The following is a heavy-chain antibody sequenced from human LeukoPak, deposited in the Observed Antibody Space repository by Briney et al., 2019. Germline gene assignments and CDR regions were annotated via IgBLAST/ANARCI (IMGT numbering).Heavy chain of an antibody. CDR2: IYTSGST. Sequence: SETLSLTCTVSGGSISSGSYYWSWIRQPAGKGLEWIGRIYTSGSTNYNPSLKSRVTMSVDTSKNQFSLKLSSVTAADTAVYYCARSPYGRYSSSWYFDYWGQGTLVTVSS. CDR3: ARSPYGRYSSSWYFDY. CDR1: GGSISSGSYY. D-gene: IGHD6-13*01. V-gene: IGHV4-61*02. J-gene: IGHJ4*02.